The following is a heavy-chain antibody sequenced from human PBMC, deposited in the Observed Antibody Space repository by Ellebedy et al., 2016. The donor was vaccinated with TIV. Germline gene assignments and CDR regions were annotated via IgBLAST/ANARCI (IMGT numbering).Heavy chain of an antibody. V-gene: IGHV4-4*02. Sequence: MPSETLSLTCAVSGGSISSSSWWNWVRQPPGKGLEWIGESDDSGTTNYNPSLTSLVTISADTPQNQFPLRLKSVTAADTATDFCARHGTVGPTAYYYYSGLDVWGLGTTVTVSS. CDR2: SDDSGTT. CDR1: GGSISSSSW. CDR3: ARHGTVGPTAYYYYSGLDV. J-gene: IGHJ6*02. D-gene: IGHD1-26*01.